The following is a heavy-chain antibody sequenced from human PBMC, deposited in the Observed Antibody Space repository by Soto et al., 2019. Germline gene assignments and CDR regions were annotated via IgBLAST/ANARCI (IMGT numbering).Heavy chain of an antibody. J-gene: IGHJ4*02. Sequence: GGSLRLSCAASGFTFSSYSMNWVRQAPGKGLEWVSSISSSSSYIYYADSVKGRFTISRDNAKNSLYLQMNSLRAEDTAVYYCARVRIEWDYSGSYHYFAYWGQGTLVTVSS. CDR3: ARVRIEWDYSGSYHYFAY. CDR1: GFTFSSYS. V-gene: IGHV3-21*01. D-gene: IGHD1-26*01. CDR2: ISSSSSYI.